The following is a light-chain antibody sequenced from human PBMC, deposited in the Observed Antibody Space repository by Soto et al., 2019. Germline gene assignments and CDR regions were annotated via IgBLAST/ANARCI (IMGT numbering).Light chain of an antibody. CDR2: GAF. J-gene: IGKJ4*01. CDR1: QSVSSN. Sequence: EIVMTQSPVTLPVSPGERATLSCRASQSVSSNLAWYQQKPGQAPRLLIYGAFTRATGIPARFSGSGSGTEFTLTISSLLSEDFAVYYCQQYNNWPLTFGGGTKVDIK. V-gene: IGKV3-15*01. CDR3: QQYNNWPLT.